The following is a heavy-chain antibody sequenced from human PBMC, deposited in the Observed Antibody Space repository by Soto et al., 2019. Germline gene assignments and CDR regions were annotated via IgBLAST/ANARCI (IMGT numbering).Heavy chain of an antibody. D-gene: IGHD2-2*01. CDR1: GFTFSSYA. CDR3: AKVDCSSTSRSYYYYYYGMDV. Sequence: PGGSLRLSCAASGFTFSSYAMSWVRQAPGKGLEWVAVISYDGSNKYYADSVKGRFTISRDNSKNTLYLQMNSLRAEDTAVYYCAKVDCSSTSRSYYYYYYGMDVWGQGTTVTVSS. V-gene: IGHV3-30*18. J-gene: IGHJ6*02. CDR2: ISYDGSNK.